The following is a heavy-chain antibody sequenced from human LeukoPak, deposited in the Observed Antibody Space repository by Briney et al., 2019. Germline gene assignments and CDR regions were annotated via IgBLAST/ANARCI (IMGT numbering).Heavy chain of an antibody. CDR3: ASRGNWFDP. CDR2: IYHSGST. CDR1: GYSISSGYY. Sequence: SETLSLTCTVSGYSISSGYYWGWIRQPPGKGLEWIGSIYHSGSTYYNPSLKSRVTISVDTSKNQFSLKLSSVTAADTAVYYCASRGNWFDPWGQGTLVTVSS. J-gene: IGHJ5*02. V-gene: IGHV4-38-2*02.